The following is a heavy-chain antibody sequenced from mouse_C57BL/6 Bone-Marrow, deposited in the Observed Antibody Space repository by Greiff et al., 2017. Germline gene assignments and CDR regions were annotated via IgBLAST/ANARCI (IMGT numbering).Heavy chain of an antibody. V-gene: IGHV1-39*01. CDR2: INPNYGTT. CDR1: GYSFTDYN. Sequence: VQLQQSGPELVKPGASVKISCKASGYSFTDYNMNWVKQSNGKSLEWIGVINPNYGTTSYNQKFKGKVTLTVDQSSNTVFMQLNSLPSENSAVYYCAREVGYYVDYWGQGTTLTVTS. J-gene: IGHJ2*01. D-gene: IGHD1-1*02. CDR3: AREVGYYVDY.